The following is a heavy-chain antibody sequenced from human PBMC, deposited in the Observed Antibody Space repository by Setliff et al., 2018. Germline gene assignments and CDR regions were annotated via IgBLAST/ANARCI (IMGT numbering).Heavy chain of an antibody. CDR2: INPGGGSA. J-gene: IGHJ4*02. Sequence: VKVSCKATGYTLSRHYMHWARQAPGQGLEWMGIINPGGGSASIVQKFQGRVTMTSDTSTSTVYMEVTGLTSEDTAVYYCARAGVAAADRKGLLEYWGQGTQVTVSS. D-gene: IGHD6-13*01. V-gene: IGHV1-46*01. CDR3: ARAGVAAADRKGLLEY. CDR1: GYTLSRHY.